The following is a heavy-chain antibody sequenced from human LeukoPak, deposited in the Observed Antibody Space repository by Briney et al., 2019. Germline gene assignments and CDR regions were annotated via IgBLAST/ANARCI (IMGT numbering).Heavy chain of an antibody. V-gene: IGHV4-34*01. CDR3: ARRFNSSSSGTTTTQNNWFDP. CDR2: INHSGST. CDR1: SGSITSYY. J-gene: IGHJ5*02. Sequence: SETLSLTCTVSSGSITSYYWSWIRQPPGKGLEWIGEINHSGSTNYNPSLKSRVTISVDTSKNQFSLKLSSVTAADTAVYYCARRFNSSSSGTTTTQNNWFDPWGQGTLVTVSS. D-gene: IGHD6-6*01.